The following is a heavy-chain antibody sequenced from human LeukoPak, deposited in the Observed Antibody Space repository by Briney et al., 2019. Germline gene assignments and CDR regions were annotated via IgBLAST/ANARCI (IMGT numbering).Heavy chain of an antibody. CDR1: EFTVSSYH. Sequence: GGSLRLSCAASEFTVSSYHLSWVRQAPGEGLEWLSVFYRTTGQFYADSVKGRFTISRHDSNNTLSLQMNSLRPEDTAVYYCARRQHVNWGFDLWGRGTLVPVSS. CDR3: ARRQHVNWGFDL. V-gene: IGHV3-53*04. J-gene: IGHJ2*01. D-gene: IGHD6-6*01. CDR2: FYRTTGQ.